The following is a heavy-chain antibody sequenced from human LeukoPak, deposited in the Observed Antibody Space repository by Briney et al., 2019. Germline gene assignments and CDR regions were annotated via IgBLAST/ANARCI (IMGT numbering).Heavy chain of an antibody. J-gene: IGHJ4*02. CDR1: GYRFTSYW. CDR3: ARPLDAVAGTSSDY. Sequence: GASLKISCXGSGYRFTSYWIGWVRQMPGKGLERMGVIYPGDSDTRDSPSFQGQVTISAHKSISPAYLQWSSLKASDTAMYYCARPLDAVAGTSSDYWGQGTLVTVSS. CDR2: IYPGDSDT. V-gene: IGHV5-51*01. D-gene: IGHD6-19*01.